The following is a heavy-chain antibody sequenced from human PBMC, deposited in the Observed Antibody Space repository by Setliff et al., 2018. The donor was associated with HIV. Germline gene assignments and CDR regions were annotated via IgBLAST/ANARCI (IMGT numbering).Heavy chain of an antibody. D-gene: IGHD1-7*01. J-gene: IGHJ3*02. V-gene: IGHV3-53*05. Sequence: QPGGSLRLSCAASGFAVSGNYMSWVRQAPGKGLEWVSVIYVGDTTYYADSVKGRFTISRDNSQNTVDLQMSSLRTEDTAIYYCAKDGDYRNWDYDAFDIWGQGTMVTVSS. CDR2: IYVGDTT. CDR3: AKDGDYRNWDYDAFDI. CDR1: GFAVSGNY.